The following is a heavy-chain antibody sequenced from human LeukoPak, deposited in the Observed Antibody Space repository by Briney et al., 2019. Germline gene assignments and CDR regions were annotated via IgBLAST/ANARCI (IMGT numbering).Heavy chain of an antibody. CDR1: GFTFSSYA. Sequence: GGSLRLSCAASGFTFSSYAMSWVRQAPGKGLEWVSAISGSGGSTYYADSVKGRFTISRDNSKNTLYLQMNSLRAEDTALYYCAKDMDSSSWYYFDYWGQGTLVTVSS. V-gene: IGHV3-23*01. CDR2: ISGSGGST. CDR3: AKDMDSSSWYYFDY. J-gene: IGHJ4*02. D-gene: IGHD6-13*01.